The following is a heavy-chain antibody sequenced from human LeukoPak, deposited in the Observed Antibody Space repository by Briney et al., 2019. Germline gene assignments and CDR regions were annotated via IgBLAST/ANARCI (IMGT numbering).Heavy chain of an antibody. D-gene: IGHD3-10*01. J-gene: IGHJ4*02. CDR1: GFTFSSYA. V-gene: IGHV3-23*01. CDR3: AKDYPSTFRFGELFSGSFFDY. Sequence: PGGSLRLSCAASGFTFSSYAMNWVRQAPGKGLEWVSAISGSGGSTYYADSVKGRFTISRDNSKNTLYLQMNSLRAEDTAVYYCAKDYPSTFRFGELFSGSFFDYWGQGTLVTVSS. CDR2: ISGSGGST.